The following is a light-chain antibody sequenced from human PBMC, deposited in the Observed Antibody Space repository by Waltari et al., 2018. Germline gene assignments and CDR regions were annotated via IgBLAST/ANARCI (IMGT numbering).Light chain of an antibody. CDR3: SSRNGRANQVV. Sequence: SSELTQDPAVSVALGQTVRITCQGDSLRTSYASWYQLKPGQAPVLVIYGKDKRPSGIPDRISGYSSGATSSLTITGDQAEDEADYYCSSRNGRANQVVFAGGTKVTVL. J-gene: IGLJ3*02. CDR2: GKD. CDR1: SLRTSY. V-gene: IGLV3-19*01.